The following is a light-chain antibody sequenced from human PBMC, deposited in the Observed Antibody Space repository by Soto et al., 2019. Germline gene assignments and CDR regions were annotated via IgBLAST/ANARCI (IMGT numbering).Light chain of an antibody. Sequence: QSALTQPASVSGSPGQSITISCTGTSSDVGSYNLVSWYQQHPGEAPKLMIYGGTKRPSGLSNRFSGSKSGNTASLTISGLQAEHEANYYCCSYAGITTYYVFGTGTKLTVL. CDR3: CSYAGITTYYV. CDR2: GGT. CDR1: SSDVGSYNL. V-gene: IGLV2-23*01. J-gene: IGLJ1*01.